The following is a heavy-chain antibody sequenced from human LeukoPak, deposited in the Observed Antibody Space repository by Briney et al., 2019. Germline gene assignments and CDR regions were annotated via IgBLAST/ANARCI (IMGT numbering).Heavy chain of an antibody. D-gene: IGHD2-2*01. CDR2: ISAYNGNT. Sequence: GSVKVSCKASGYTFTSYGISWVRQAPGQGLEWMGWISAYNGNTNYAQKLQGRVTMTTDTSTSTAYMELRSLRSDNTAVYSFARIVVVPAAMYYFDYWGQGTLVTVPS. J-gene: IGHJ4*02. CDR3: ARIVVVPAAMYYFDY. V-gene: IGHV1-18*01. CDR1: GYTFTSYG.